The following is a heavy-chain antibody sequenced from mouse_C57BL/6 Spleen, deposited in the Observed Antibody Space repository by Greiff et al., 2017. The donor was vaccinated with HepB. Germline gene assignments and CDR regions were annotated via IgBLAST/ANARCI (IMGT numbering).Heavy chain of an antibody. CDR3: ARSSGNYVSYAMDY. CDR1: GYSFTGYY. D-gene: IGHD2-1*01. J-gene: IGHJ4*01. V-gene: IGHV1-42*01. CDR2: INPSTGGT. Sequence: VQLKESGPELVKPGASVKISCKASGYSFTGYYMNWVKQSPEKSLEWIGEINPSTGGTTYNQKFKAKATLTVDKSSSTAYMQLKSLTSEDSAVYYCARSSGNYVSYAMDYWGQGTSVTVSS.